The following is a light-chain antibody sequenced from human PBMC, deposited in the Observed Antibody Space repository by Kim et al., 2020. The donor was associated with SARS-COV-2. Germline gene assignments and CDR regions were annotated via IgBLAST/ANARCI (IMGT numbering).Light chain of an antibody. CDR2: AAS. Sequence: DIQMTQSPSPLSASVGDTVTITCQASQIINNYLGWYQHKPGKAPKLLLYAASTLENAVPSRCSGSGSGAELTLTISSLQHEDIATYSCQQYDNLPRTFGEGTKVDIK. J-gene: IGKJ1*01. CDR1: QIINNY. CDR3: QQYDNLPRT. V-gene: IGKV1-33*01.